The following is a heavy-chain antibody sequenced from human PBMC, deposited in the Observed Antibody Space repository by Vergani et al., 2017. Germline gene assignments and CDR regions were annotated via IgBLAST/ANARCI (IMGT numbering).Heavy chain of an antibody. Sequence: VQLVESGGGLVQPGGSLRLSCAASGFTFSSYWMHWVRQAPGKGLVWVSRINSDGSSTSYADSVKGRFTISRDNAKNTLYLQMNSLRAEDTAVYYCARKYSSSWFYYYYYYMDVWGKGTTVTVSS. CDR3: ARKYSSSWFYYYYYYMDV. J-gene: IGHJ6*03. CDR1: GFTFSSYW. CDR2: INSDGSST. D-gene: IGHD6-13*01. V-gene: IGHV3-74*01.